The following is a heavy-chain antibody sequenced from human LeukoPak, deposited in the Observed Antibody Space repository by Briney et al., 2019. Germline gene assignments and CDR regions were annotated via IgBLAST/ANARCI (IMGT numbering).Heavy chain of an antibody. Sequence: GGSLSLSCAASGFTFRRYAMSWVRRAPGKGLEWVSAISGGCGSTYDADSVKARFTISRDNSKNTLYLQMNILRAEDTAVYYCAKVLGYCRGGSCWYGMDVWGQGTTVTVSS. D-gene: IGHD2-15*01. CDR1: GFTFRRYA. V-gene: IGHV3-23*01. J-gene: IGHJ6*02. CDR3: AKVLGYCRGGSCWYGMDV. CDR2: ISGGCGST.